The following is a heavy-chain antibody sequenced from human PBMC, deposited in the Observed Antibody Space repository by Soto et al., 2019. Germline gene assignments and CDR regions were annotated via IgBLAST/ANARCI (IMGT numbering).Heavy chain of an antibody. CDR3: ARDVVTAVAGSVNWFDP. CDR2: IWYDGTKK. Sequence: QVQLVESGGGVVQSGRSLTLSCAAYGFGLRTYGMQWIRRAPGKGLEWVAFIWYDGTKKFYANSVKGRSTISKDNSNNILYLQMSGLRAEDTAVYYCARDVVTAVAGSVNWFDPWGQGTLVTVSS. CDR1: GFGLRTYG. V-gene: IGHV3-33*01. J-gene: IGHJ5*02. D-gene: IGHD6-19*01.